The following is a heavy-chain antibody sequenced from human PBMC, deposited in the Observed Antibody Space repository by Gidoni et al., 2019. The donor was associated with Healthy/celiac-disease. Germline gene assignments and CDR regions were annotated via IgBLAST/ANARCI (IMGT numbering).Heavy chain of an antibody. Sequence: QVQLVESGGGVVQPGRSLRLSCAASGSTFSSYGMHWVRQDPGKGLEWVAVISYDGSNKYYADSVKGRFTISRDNSKNTLYLQMNSLRAEDTAVYYCAKDRYSSGWYGCDYWGQGTLVTVSS. CDR3: AKDRYSSGWYGCDY. CDR1: GSTFSSYG. V-gene: IGHV3-30*18. D-gene: IGHD6-19*01. CDR2: ISYDGSNK. J-gene: IGHJ4*02.